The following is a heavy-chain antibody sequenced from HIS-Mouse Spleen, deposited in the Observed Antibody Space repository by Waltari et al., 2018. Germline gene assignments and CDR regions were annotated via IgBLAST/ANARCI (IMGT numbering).Heavy chain of an antibody. V-gene: IGHV4-31*03. D-gene: IGHD3-3*01. J-gene: IGHJ5*02. CDR1: GGSISSGGYY. CDR3: ARSPYYDFWSGYSDNWFDP. CDR2: IYYRGSP. Sequence: QVQLQESGPGLVKPSQTLSLTCTVSGGSISSGGYYWSWIRQHPGKGLEGIGYIYYRGSPYYNPSRKSRVTIAVDTSKNQFSLKLSSVTAADTAVYYCARSPYYDFWSGYSDNWFDPWGQGTLVTVSS.